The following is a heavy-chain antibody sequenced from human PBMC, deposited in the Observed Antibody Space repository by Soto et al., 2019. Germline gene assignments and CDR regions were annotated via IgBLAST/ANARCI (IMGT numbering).Heavy chain of an antibody. J-gene: IGHJ4*02. CDR1: DFSFTSHG. Sequence: ASVKGSCKAYDFSFTSHGISWVRQAPGQGLELMGWISLYNGNTNYAQQFQGRVTMTTDTSTSTAYMELRSLRSDDTAMYFCAIYHLELFRFDYWGQGTLVTVYS. V-gene: IGHV1-18*04. D-gene: IGHD2-2*01. CDR2: ISLYNGNT. CDR3: AIYHLELFRFDY.